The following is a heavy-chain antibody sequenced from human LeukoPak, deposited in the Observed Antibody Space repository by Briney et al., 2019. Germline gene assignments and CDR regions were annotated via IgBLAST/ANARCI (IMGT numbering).Heavy chain of an antibody. Sequence: PSETLSLTCTVSGGSISSSSYYWGWVRQPPGKGLEWIGSIYYSGSTYHHPSLKSRGTISVDTSKNQFSLKLSSVTAADTAVYYCARYSSGASYWGQGTLVTVSS. J-gene: IGHJ4*02. CDR3: ARYSSGASY. CDR2: IYYSGST. V-gene: IGHV4-39*07. D-gene: IGHD6-19*01. CDR1: GGSISSSSYY.